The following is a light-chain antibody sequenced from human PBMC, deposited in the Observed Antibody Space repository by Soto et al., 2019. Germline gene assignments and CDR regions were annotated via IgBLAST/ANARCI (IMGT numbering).Light chain of an antibody. CDR1: KLGDKY. V-gene: IGLV3-1*01. CDR3: QAWDSSTYV. CDR2: QDN. J-gene: IGLJ1*01. Sequence: SYELTQPSSVSVSPGQTASITCSGEKLGDKYACWYQQKPDQSPVLGIYQDNKRPSGIPERFSGSNSGNTATLTISGTQTMDEADYYCQAWDSSTYVVGTGTKLTVL.